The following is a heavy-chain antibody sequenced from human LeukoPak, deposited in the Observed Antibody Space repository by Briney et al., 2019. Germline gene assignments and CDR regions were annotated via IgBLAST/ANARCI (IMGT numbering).Heavy chain of an antibody. V-gene: IGHV3-21*04. CDR2: ITSSSSYI. J-gene: IGHJ4*02. CDR1: GFTLSSYT. CDR3: AKLSSSWYEFPYYFDY. Sequence: KPGGSLRLSCAASGFTLSSYTMNWVRQAPGKGLEWVSSITSSSSYIYYADSVKGRFTIPRDNSKNTLYLQMNSLRAEDTAVYYCAKLSSSWYEFPYYFDYWGQGTLVTVSS. D-gene: IGHD6-13*01.